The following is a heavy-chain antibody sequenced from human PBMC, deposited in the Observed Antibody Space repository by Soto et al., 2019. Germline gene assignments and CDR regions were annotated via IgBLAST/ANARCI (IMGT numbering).Heavy chain of an antibody. J-gene: IGHJ4*02. CDR3: ARVDDN. Sequence: SDTLSLTCAVYGGPFSGHYWSWIRQPPGKGLEWIGEIDQSGSTKYSPSLKSRVTISLDTSKYQFSLELRSVTAADTAVYFSARVDDNWGQGITVTVSS. V-gene: IGHV4-34*01. CDR1: GGPFSGHY. CDR2: IDQSGST.